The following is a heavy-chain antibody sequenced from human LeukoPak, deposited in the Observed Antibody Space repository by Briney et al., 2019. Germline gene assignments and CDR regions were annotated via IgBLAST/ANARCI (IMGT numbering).Heavy chain of an antibody. J-gene: IGHJ3*02. CDR2: MNPKSGST. V-gene: IGHV1-8*03. CDR3: ARADYEGNNWNDDAFDI. CDR1: GYTSTSYG. Sequence: HEASVKVSCKASGYTSTSYGISWVRQAPGQGLEWMGWMNPKSGSTGYAQKFQGRVTFTRDTSIRTAYMELSSLRSEDTAVYYCARADYEGNNWNDDAFDIWGQGTMVTVSS. D-gene: IGHD1-1*01.